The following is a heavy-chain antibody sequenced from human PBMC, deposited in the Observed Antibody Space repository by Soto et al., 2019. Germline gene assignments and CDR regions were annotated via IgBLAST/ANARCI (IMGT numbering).Heavy chain of an antibody. J-gene: IGHJ5*02. V-gene: IGHV1-69*13. CDR1: GGTFSSYA. D-gene: IGHD3-22*01. Sequence: SVKVSCKASGGTFSSYAISWVRQAPGQGLEWMGGIIPIFGTANYAQKFQGRVTITADESTSTAYMELSSLRSEDTAVYYCARRGYYDSSGFPTSGPNWFDPWGQGTLVTVSS. CDR2: IIPIFGTA. CDR3: ARRGYYDSSGFPTSGPNWFDP.